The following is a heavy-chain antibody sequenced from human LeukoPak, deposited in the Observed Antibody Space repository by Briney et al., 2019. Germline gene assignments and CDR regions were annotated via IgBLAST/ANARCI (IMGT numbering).Heavy chain of an antibody. CDR1: GFTFNKYG. V-gene: IGHV3-30*02. CDR2: IRYDGSKK. D-gene: IGHD1-1*01. J-gene: IGHJ1*01. CDR3: VRDLMGSGSTTAYLHH. Sequence: GGSLRLSCAASGFTFNKYGMHWVRQAPGKELEWVAFIRYDGSKKYYADSVEGRFTISRDDSKNTLYLQMNSLRAEDMAVYFCVRDLMGSGSTTAYLHHWGQGTLVTVSS.